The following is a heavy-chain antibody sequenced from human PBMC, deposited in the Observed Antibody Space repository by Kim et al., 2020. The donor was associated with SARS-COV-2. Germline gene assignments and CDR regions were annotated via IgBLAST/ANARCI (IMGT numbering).Heavy chain of an antibody. CDR3: ARDPHVDTAMVDY. CDR1: GYTFTGYY. D-gene: IGHD5-18*01. J-gene: IGHJ4*02. CDR2: INPNSGRT. V-gene: IGHV1-2*02. Sequence: ASVKVSCKASGYTFTGYYMHWVRQAPGQGLEWMGWINPNSGRTNYAQKFQGRVTMTRDTSISTAYMELSRLRSDDTAVYYCARDPHVDTAMVDYWGQGTLVTVSS.